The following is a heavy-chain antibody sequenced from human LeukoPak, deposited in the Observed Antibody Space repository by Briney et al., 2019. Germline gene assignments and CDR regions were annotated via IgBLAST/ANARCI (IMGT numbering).Heavy chain of an antibody. V-gene: IGHV3-74*01. Sequence: GGSLRLSCAASGFTFSSYWMHWVRQPPGKGLVWVSRINGDGSSTRYADSVKGRFTVSRDNAKNTLYLQMNSLRAEDTAVYYCARSHYYDSSAYYFNYGLDVWGQGTTVTVPS. D-gene: IGHD3-22*01. CDR3: ARSHYYDSSAYYFNYGLDV. CDR2: INGDGSST. CDR1: GFTFSSYW. J-gene: IGHJ6*02.